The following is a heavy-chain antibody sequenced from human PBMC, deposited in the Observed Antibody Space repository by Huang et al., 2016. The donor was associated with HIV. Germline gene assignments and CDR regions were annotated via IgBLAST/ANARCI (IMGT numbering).Heavy chain of an antibody. V-gene: IGHV1-3*01. CDR2: INAGNGNT. CDR3: ARGDCGGGNCYTLFDY. D-gene: IGHD2-15*01. Sequence: QVQLVQSAAEVKKPGASVKVSCKASGYTFTSYAMHWVRQAPGQRPEWMGWINAGNGNTKYSQKFEGRRTSTRDASASTAYMELSSLRSEDTAVYYCARGDCGGGNCYTLFDYWGQGTPVTVSS. CDR1: GYTFTSYA. J-gene: IGHJ4*02.